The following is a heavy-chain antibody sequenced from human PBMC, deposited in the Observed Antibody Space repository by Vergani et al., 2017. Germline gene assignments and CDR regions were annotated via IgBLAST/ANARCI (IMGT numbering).Heavy chain of an antibody. CDR3: ATKSCGTPGCQIGYFRE. J-gene: IGHJ1*01. D-gene: IGHD1-1*01. CDR1: GFTSSYYG. CDR2: ISYDGTQK. Sequence: QVPLVESGGGVVQPGRSLRLPCVVSGFTSSYYGMHWVRPAPGKGLEWVAVISYDGTQKYYADSVKGRFTITRDNSKRTLYLQMNSLRTEETDVYYCATKSCGTPGCQIGYFREGGQGTLVTVSA. V-gene: IGHV3-30*03.